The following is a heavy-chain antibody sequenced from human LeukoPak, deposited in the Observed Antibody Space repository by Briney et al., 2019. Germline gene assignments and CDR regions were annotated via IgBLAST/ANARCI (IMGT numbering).Heavy chain of an antibody. J-gene: IGHJ4*02. Sequence: GGSLRLSCAASGFTFSSYWMSWVRQAPGKGLEWVANINQDGSEKNYVDSVKGRLTTSRDNAKNSLYLQMNSLRAENTAVYYCARGFYDTYLFDYWGQGTLVTVSS. D-gene: IGHD2/OR15-2a*01. V-gene: IGHV3-7*04. CDR2: INQDGSEK. CDR3: ARGFYDTYLFDY. CDR1: GFTFSSYW.